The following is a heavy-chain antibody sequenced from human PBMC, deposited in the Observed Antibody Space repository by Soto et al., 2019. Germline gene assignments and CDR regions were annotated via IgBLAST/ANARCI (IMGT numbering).Heavy chain of an antibody. D-gene: IGHD3-3*01. V-gene: IGHV4-34*01. CDR1: GGSFCGYY. CDR3: ARAQYYDFWSGYYTQIYYYMDV. CDR2: INHSGST. J-gene: IGHJ6*03. Sequence: PSETLSLTCAVYGGSFCGYYWSWIRQPPGKGLEWIGEINHSGSTNYNPSLKSRVTISVDTSKNQFSLKLSSVTAADTAVYYCARAQYYDFWSGYYTQIYYYMDVWGKGTTVTVSS.